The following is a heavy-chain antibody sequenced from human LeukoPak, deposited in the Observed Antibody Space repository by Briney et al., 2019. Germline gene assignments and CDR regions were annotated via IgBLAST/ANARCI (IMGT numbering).Heavy chain of an antibody. CDR1: GFTFSSYG. Sequence: PGRSLRLSCAASGFTFSSYGMHWVRQAPGKGLEWVAVIWYDGSNKYYADSVKGRFTISRDNSKNKLYLQMNSLRAEDTAWYYCARDPSYCSGGSCYYTDYWGQGTLVTVSS. J-gene: IGHJ4*02. CDR3: ARDPSYCSGGSCYYTDY. V-gene: IGHV3-33*01. D-gene: IGHD2-15*01. CDR2: IWYDGSNK.